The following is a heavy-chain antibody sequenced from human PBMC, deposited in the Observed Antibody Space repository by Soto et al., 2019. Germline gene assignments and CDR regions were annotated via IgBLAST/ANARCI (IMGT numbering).Heavy chain of an antibody. V-gene: IGHV4-31*03. Sequence: SETLSLTCTVSGGSISSGGYYWSWIRQHPGKGLEWIGYIYYSGSTYYNPSLKSRVTISVDTPKNQFSLKLSSVTAADTAVYYCARVPAATVDYYYYGMDVWGQGTTVTVSS. CDR3: ARVPAATVDYYYYGMDV. D-gene: IGHD2-2*01. J-gene: IGHJ6*02. CDR2: IYYSGST. CDR1: GGSISSGGYY.